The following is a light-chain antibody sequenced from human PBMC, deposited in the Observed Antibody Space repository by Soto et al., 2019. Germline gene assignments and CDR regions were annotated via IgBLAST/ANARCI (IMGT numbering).Light chain of an antibody. V-gene: IGLV2-11*01. CDR1: SSDVGAYNY. J-gene: IGLJ1*01. CDR3: CSYTNIKTRACV. Sequence: QSALTQPRSVSGSPGQSVTISCTGTSSDVGAYNYVSWYQQYPGKAPKLLIYDVTKRPSGVPDRFSGSKSGNTASLTISGLQAEDEADYYCCSYTNIKTRACVFGTGTKLTVL. CDR2: DVT.